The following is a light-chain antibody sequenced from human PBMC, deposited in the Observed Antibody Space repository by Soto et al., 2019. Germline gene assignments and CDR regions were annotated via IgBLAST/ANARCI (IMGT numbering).Light chain of an antibody. CDR3: QSFDGNSHV. Sequence: NFMLTQPHSVSASPGKTITISCTRTSGNIGNNYVQWYRQRPGSSPTTVIYENAQRPSGVPERLAGSIDGSSNSAYLTISGLMTEDEADYYCQSFDGNSHVFGGGTQLTVL. V-gene: IGLV6-57*01. CDR2: ENA. CDR1: SGNIGNNY. J-gene: IGLJ3*02.